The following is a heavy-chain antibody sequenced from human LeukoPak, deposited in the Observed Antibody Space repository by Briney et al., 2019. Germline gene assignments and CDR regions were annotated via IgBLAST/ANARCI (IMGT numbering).Heavy chain of an antibody. CDR1: GFTFSDYY. J-gene: IGHJ4*02. CDR3: ARLSLGATEAYYFDY. V-gene: IGHV4-34*01. D-gene: IGHD1-26*01. Sequence: PGGSLRLSCAASGFTFSDYYMSWIRQPPGKGLEWIGEINHSGSTNYNPSLKSRVTISVDTSKNQFSLKLSSVTAADTAVYYCARLSLGATEAYYFDYWGQGTLVTVSS. CDR2: INHSGST.